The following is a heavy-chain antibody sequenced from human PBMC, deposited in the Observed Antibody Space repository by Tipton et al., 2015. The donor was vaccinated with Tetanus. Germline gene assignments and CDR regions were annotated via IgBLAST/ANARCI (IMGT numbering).Heavy chain of an antibody. CDR3: ANQPGAKTQFAY. CDR2: IYFNGST. CDR1: GGSISSYY. Sequence: TLSLTCTVSGGSISSYYWSWIRQPPGKGLEWIGYIYFNGSTNYNPSLKSRVTISVDRSKNQFSLKLISVTAADTAVYYCANQPGAKTQFAYWGQGTLVTVSS. J-gene: IGHJ4*02. V-gene: IGHV4-59*08. D-gene: IGHD1-14*01.